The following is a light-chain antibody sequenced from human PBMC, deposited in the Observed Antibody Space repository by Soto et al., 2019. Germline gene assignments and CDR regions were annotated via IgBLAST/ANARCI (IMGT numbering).Light chain of an antibody. CDR1: QSFSSSS. V-gene: IGKV3-20*01. J-gene: IGKJ4*01. CDR2: GAS. Sequence: EIVLTQSPGTLSLSPGERATLSCRASQSFSSSSLAWYQQKPSQAPRLLIYGASSRATGIPDRFSGSGSGTDFTLIISRLEPEDFAVYYCQQYGSSPLTFGGGTKVDI. CDR3: QQYGSSPLT.